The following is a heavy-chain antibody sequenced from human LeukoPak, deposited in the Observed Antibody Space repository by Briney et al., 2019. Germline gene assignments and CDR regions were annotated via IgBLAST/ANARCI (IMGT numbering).Heavy chain of an antibody. J-gene: IGHJ1*01. D-gene: IGHD2/OR15-2a*01. Sequence: SGPTLVNPTQTLTLTCTFSGFSLSTSEVAVVWIRQPPGKALEYLGIIYGHDDKRYSPSLRGRLTITKDTPKNQVVLIMTNMDPVDSATYYCAHRQHNMFQHWGQGILVTVSS. CDR3: AHRQHNMFQH. CDR1: GFSLSTSEVA. V-gene: IGHV2-5*01. CDR2: IYGHDDK.